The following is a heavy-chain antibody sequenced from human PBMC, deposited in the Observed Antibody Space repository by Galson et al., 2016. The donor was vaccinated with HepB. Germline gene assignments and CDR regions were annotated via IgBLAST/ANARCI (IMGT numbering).Heavy chain of an antibody. CDR1: GLTFSSYG. V-gene: IGHV3-30*18. CDR3: AKEHPGSSWEAYYDYGMDV. J-gene: IGHJ6*02. D-gene: IGHD6-13*01. CDR2: ISYDGSNK. Sequence: SLRLSCAASGLTFSSYGMHWVRQVPGKGLEWVAVISYDGSNKYYIDSVKGRFTISRDNSKNTLYLQMNSLRPEDTAVYYCAKEHPGSSWEAYYDYGMDVWGQGSTVTVSS.